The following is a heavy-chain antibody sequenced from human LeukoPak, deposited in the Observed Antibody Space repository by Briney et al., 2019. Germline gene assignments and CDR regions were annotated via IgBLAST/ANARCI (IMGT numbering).Heavy chain of an antibody. V-gene: IGHV3-30*18. CDR3: AKGGYSSSSLDY. D-gene: IGHD6-6*01. J-gene: IGHJ4*02. Sequence: GGSLRLSCAASGFTFSSYGMHWVRQAPGKGLEWVAVISYDGSNKYYADSVKGRFTISRDNSKNTLYLQMNSLRAGDTAVYYCAKGGYSSSSLDYWGQGTLVTVSS. CDR1: GFTFSSYG. CDR2: ISYDGSNK.